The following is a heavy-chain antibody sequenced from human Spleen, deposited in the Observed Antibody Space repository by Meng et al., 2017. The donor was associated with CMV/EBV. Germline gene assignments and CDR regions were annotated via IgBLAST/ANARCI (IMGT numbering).Heavy chain of an antibody. V-gene: IGHV4-34*01. CDR3: AREATPHEVPAARIDY. Sequence: YGGSFSGYYWGWIRQPPGKGLEWIGEINHSGSTNYNPSLKSRVTISVDTSKNQFSLKLSSVTAADTAVYYCAREATPHEVPAARIDYWGQGTLVTVSS. CDR1: GGSFSGYY. CDR2: INHSGST. D-gene: IGHD2-2*01. J-gene: IGHJ4*02.